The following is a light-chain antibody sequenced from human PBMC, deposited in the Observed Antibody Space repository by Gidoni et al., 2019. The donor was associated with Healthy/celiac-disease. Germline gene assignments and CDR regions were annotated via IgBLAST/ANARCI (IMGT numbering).Light chain of an antibody. V-gene: IGKV1-39*01. CDR3: QQSYSTLT. Sequence: DIHLTQSPSSLSASVGDRVTINCRASQSISSYLNWYQQKPGKAPKLLIYAASSLQSGVPSRFSGSGSGTDFTLTIISLQPEDFATYYCQQSYSTLTFGGGTKVEIK. CDR2: AAS. CDR1: QSISSY. J-gene: IGKJ4*01.